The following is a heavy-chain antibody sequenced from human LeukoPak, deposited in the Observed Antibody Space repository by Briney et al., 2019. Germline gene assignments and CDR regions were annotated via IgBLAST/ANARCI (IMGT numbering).Heavy chain of an antibody. D-gene: IGHD5-12*01. J-gene: IGHJ4*02. Sequence: ASVNVSCKASGYTFTVYYMHWVRQAPGQGLEWMGRINPNSGGTNYAQKFQGRVTMTRDTSISTAYMELSRLRSDDTAVYYCARLPPRGRLRYYFDYWGQGTPVTVSS. CDR3: ARLPPRGRLRYYFDY. V-gene: IGHV1-2*06. CDR1: GYTFTVYY. CDR2: INPNSGGT.